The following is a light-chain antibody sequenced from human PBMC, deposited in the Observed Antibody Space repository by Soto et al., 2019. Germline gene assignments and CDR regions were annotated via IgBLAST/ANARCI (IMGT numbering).Light chain of an antibody. CDR1: QSVSSSY. J-gene: IGKJ1*01. CDR3: QQYGSSHWT. CDR2: GAS. Sequence: EIVLTQSPGTLSLSPGERATLSCRASQSVSSSYLAWYQQKPGQAPRLLIYGASTRATGITDRFSGSGSGTDFTLTISGLEPEDLAVYYCQQYGSSHWTFGQGTKVEIK. V-gene: IGKV3-20*01.